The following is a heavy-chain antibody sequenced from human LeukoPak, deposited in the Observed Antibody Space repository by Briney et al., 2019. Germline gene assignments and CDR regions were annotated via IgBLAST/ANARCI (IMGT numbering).Heavy chain of an antibody. CDR1: GGSISTYW. V-gene: IGHV4-59*12. CDR2: IHYSGNN. D-gene: IGHD6-13*01. J-gene: IGHJ4*02. CDR3: ASSLSVWYPIAAAGTGE. Sequence: PSETLSLTCTVSGGSISTYWWTWIRQPPGKGLEWLGYIHYSGNNNYNPSLKSRVTLSVDTSKNQFSLKLSSVTAADTAVYYCASSLSVWYPIAAAGTGEWGQGTLVTVSP.